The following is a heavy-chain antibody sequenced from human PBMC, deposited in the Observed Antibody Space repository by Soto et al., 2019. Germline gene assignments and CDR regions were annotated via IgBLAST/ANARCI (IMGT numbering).Heavy chain of an antibody. CDR1: GYPFTSHY. V-gene: IGHV1-46*01. CDR2: INPSGGST. CDR3: ASPAFDSSVYFFPY. D-gene: IGHD3-22*01. J-gene: IGHJ4*02. Sequence: QVQLVQSGAEVQKPGDSVKLSCKASGYPFTSHYMHWVRQAPGQGLAWLGLINPSGGSTSYPQKFQGRVTVTRDTSTSTVYMELSSLRSEDTDVYYCASPAFDSSVYFFPYWGQGPLVTVSS.